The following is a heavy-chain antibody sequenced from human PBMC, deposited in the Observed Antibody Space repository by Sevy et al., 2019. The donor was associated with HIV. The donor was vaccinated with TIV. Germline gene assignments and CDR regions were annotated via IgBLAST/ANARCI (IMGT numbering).Heavy chain of an antibody. CDR2: IIPIFGTA. D-gene: IGHD3-22*01. CDR1: GGTYSSYA. J-gene: IGHJ3*02. CDR3: ARDEQTYYYDSSGYYYVPVMGFDI. Sequence: ASVKVSCKASGGTYSSYAISWVRQAPRQGLEWMGGIIPIFGTANYAQKFQGRVTITADESTSTAYMELSSLRSEDTAVHYCARDEQTYYYDSSGYYYVPVMGFDIWGQGTMVTVSS. V-gene: IGHV1-69*13.